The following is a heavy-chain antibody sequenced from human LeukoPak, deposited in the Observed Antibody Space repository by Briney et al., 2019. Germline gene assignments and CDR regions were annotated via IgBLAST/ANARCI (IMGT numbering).Heavy chain of an antibody. Sequence: NPSETLSLTCTVSGGSISSGTYYWDWIRQPPGKGLEWIGSLYYSGGTHYNPSLKSRVTISVDTSKNQFSLKLSSVTAADTAVYYCARRSNYYGSGSYWVGWFGSWGQGTLVTVSS. V-gene: IGHV4-39*01. J-gene: IGHJ5*01. CDR1: GGSISSGTYY. CDR2: LYYSGGT. CDR3: ARRSNYYGSGSYWVGWFGS. D-gene: IGHD3-10*01.